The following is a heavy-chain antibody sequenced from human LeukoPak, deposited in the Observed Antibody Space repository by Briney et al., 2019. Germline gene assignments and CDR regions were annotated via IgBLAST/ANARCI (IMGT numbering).Heavy chain of an antibody. CDR3: ASSYYYGSGSLGY. V-gene: IGHV1-69*13. D-gene: IGHD3-10*01. CDR1: GGTFSSYA. Sequence: LVKVSCKASGGTFSSYAISWVRQAPGQGLEWMGGIIPIFGTANYAQKFQGRVTITADESTSTAYMELSSLRSEDTAVYYCASSYYYGSGSLGYWGQGTLVTVSS. J-gene: IGHJ4*02. CDR2: IIPIFGTA.